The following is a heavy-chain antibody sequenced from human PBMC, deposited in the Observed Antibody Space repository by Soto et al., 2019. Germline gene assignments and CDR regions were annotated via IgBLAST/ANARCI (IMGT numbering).Heavy chain of an antibody. CDR1: GFTFSSYS. Sequence: PGGSLRLSCAASGFTFSSYSMNWVRQAPGKGLEWVSSISSSSSYIYYADSVKGRFTISRDNAKNSLYLQMNSLRAEDTAVYYCARDGSSVDRHYYYYGMDVWGQGTTVTVSS. V-gene: IGHV3-21*01. CDR2: ISSSSSYI. J-gene: IGHJ6*02. CDR3: ARDGSSVDRHYYYYGMDV. D-gene: IGHD2-15*01.